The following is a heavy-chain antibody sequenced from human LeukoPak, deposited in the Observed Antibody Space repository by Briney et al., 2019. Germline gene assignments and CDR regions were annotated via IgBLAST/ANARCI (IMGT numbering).Heavy chain of an antibody. V-gene: IGHV4-39*01. J-gene: IGHJ5*02. D-gene: IGHD3-3*01. Sequence: KPSETLSLTCTVSGGSISSSSYYWGWIRQPPGKGLEWIGSIYYSGSTYYNPSLKSRVTISVGTSKNQFSLKLSSVTAADTAVYYCARPVSGYPDINWFDPWGQGTLVTVSS. CDR1: GGSISSSSYY. CDR3: ARPVSGYPDINWFDP. CDR2: IYYSGST.